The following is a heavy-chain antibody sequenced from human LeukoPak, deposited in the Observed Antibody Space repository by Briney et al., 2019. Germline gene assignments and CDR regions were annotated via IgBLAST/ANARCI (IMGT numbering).Heavy chain of an antibody. Sequence: ASVSVSFTPSEYIFTHFYMHWVRQAPGQGLEWMGWLNPNSGDTNSAHTLPGWVTMTRATYISTAYMELRSDDTAVYFCAKGSYPYPNWFDSWGQGTLVTVSS. CDR1: EYIFTHFY. D-gene: IGHD2-2*02. CDR2: LNPNSGDT. J-gene: IGHJ5*01. V-gene: IGHV1-2*04. CDR3: AKGSYPYPNWFDS.